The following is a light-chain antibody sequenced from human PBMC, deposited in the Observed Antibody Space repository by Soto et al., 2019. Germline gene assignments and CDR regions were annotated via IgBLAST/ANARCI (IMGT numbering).Light chain of an antibody. CDR1: SADVGGFNF. CDR2: EVT. CDR3: SSYTRSTNLL. V-gene: IGLV2-14*01. J-gene: IGLJ3*02. Sequence: QSALTQPASVSGSPGQSITISCTGSSADVGGFNFVSWYRQSPGEAPKLVIYEVTNRPSGVSNRFSGSKSGNTASLTISGLQAEDEADYYCSSYTRSTNLLFGGGTKLTVL.